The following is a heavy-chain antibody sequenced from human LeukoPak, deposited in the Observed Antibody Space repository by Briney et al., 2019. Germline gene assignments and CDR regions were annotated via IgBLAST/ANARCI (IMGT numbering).Heavy chain of an antibody. Sequence: GGSLRLSCAASGFTFSSYEMNWVRQAPGKGLEWVAFIRYDGSNKYYADSVKGRFTISRDNSKNTLYLQMNSLRAEDTAVYYCAKIDLGYSSSWYHPDYWGQGTLVTVSS. CDR2: IRYDGSNK. CDR1: GFTFSSYE. CDR3: AKIDLGYSSSWYHPDY. J-gene: IGHJ4*02. D-gene: IGHD6-13*01. V-gene: IGHV3-30*02.